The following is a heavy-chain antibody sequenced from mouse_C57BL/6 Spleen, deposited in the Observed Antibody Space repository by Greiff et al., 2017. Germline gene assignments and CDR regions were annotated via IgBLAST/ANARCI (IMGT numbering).Heavy chain of an antibody. J-gene: IGHJ3*01. CDR1: GYTFTDYY. Sequence: VQLKDSGPELVKPGASVKISCKASGYTFTDYYMNWVKQSHGKSLEWIGDINPNNGGTSYNQKFKGKATLTVDKSSSTAYMELRSLTSEDSAVYYCASYPWFAYWGQGTLVTVSA. CDR3: ASYPWFAY. CDR2: INPNNGGT. V-gene: IGHV1-26*01.